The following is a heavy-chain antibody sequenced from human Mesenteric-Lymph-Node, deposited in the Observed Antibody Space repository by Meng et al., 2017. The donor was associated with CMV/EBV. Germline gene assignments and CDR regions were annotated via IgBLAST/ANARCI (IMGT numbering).Heavy chain of an antibody. CDR2: IRSKANSYAT. CDR3: TSSEPGLDYYGMDV. D-gene: IGHD3/OR15-3a*01. Sequence: GESLKISCAASGFTFSGSAMHWVRQASGKGLEWVGRIRSKANSYATAYAASVKGRFTISRDDSKNTAYLQMNSLKTEDTAVYYCTSSEPGLDYYGMDVWGQGTTVTVSS. CDR1: GFTFSGSA. V-gene: IGHV3-73*01. J-gene: IGHJ6*02.